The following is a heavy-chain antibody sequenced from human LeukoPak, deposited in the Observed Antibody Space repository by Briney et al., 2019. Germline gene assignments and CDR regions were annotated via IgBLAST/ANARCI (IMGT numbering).Heavy chain of an antibody. V-gene: IGHV1-24*01. CDR1: GYTRTELS. J-gene: IGHJ4*02. CDR2: FLPEDGET. CDR3: ATGMVPGYCSGGSCSSSGDY. Sequence: ASFKVSCKVSGYTRTELSLHWVRQAPGKGLEWREGFLPEDGETIYAQKFQGRVTMTEDTSTDTAYMELSSLRSEDTAVYYCATGMVPGYCSGGSCSSSGDYWGQGTLVTVSS. D-gene: IGHD2-15*01.